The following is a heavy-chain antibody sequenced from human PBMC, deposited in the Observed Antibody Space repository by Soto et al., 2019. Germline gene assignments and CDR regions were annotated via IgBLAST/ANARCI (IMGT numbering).Heavy chain of an antibody. CDR3: ARHVRDSSRDYYYYGMDV. D-gene: IGHD3-10*02. V-gene: IGHV4-39*01. CDR2: IYYSGST. J-gene: IGHJ6*02. CDR1: GGSISSSSYY. Sequence: PSETLSLTCTVSGGSISSSSYYWGRIRQPPGKGLEWIGSIYYSGSTYYNPSLKSRVTISVDTSKNQFSLKLSSVTAADTAVYYCARHVRDSSRDYYYYGMDVWGQGTTVTVSS.